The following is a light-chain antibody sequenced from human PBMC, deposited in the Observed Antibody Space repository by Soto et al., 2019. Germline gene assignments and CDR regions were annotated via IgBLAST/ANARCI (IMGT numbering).Light chain of an antibody. J-gene: IGLJ3*02. Sequence: QSVLTQPASVSGSPGQSITISCTGTSSDVGGYNYLSWYQQHPGKAPKVMIYEVSNRPSGVSNRFSGPKSGNTASLTISGLQAEDEADYFCSSYTTSGTPVFVGGTKVTVL. CDR3: SSYTTSGTPV. V-gene: IGLV2-14*01. CDR1: SSDVGGYNY. CDR2: EVS.